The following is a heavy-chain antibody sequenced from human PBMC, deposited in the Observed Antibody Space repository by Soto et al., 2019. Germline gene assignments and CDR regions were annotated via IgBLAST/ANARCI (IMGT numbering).Heavy chain of an antibody. CDR2: IYYSGST. J-gene: IGHJ6*04. CDR1: GGSISSGGCY. Sequence: QVQLQESGPGLVKPSQTLSLTCTVSGGSISSGGCYWSWLRQPPGKGLEWIGYIYYSGSTYYNPSLKRRVTIPVDTSKNQFSLKLSSVTAAVTAVYYCARGGRRSPSMDVWGKGTTVTVSS. V-gene: IGHV4-31*03. CDR3: ARGGRRSPSMDV.